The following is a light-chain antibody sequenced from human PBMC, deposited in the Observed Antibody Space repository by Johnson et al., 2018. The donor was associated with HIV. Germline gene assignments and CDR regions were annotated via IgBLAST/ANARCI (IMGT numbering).Light chain of an antibody. Sequence: QSVLTQPPSVSAAPGQKVTISCSGSNSNIGNNYVSWYQQLPGTAPKLLIYDNNKRPSGITDRFSGSKSGTSATLGITVLQTGDEANYYCGTWDSSLSGVFGTGTKVTVL. CDR3: GTWDSSLSGV. V-gene: IGLV1-51*01. CDR2: DNN. J-gene: IGLJ1*01. CDR1: NSNIGNNY.